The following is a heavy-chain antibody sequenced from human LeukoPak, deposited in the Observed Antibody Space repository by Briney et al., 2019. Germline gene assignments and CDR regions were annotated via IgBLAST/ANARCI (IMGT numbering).Heavy chain of an antibody. CDR2: ISYDGSNK. Sequence: GGSLRLSCAASGFNFNTWWMTWVRQAPGKGLEWVAVISYDGSNKYYADSVKGRFTISRDNSKNTLYLQMNSLRAEDTAVYYCARVDFEGSGSYYNAFDYWGQGTLVTVSS. V-gene: IGHV3-30-3*01. CDR1: GFNFNTWW. CDR3: ARVDFEGSGSYYNAFDY. D-gene: IGHD3-10*01. J-gene: IGHJ4*02.